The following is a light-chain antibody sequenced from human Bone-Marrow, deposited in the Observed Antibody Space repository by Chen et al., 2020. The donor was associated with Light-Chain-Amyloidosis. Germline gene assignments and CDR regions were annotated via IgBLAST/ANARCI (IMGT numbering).Light chain of an antibody. V-gene: IGKV1-39*01. J-gene: IGKJ1*01. Sequence: DIRLTQSPSSLSASVGDRVTITCRASQNIGTYLNWYQQKSGRAPKLLLSGEYNRQSGVPTRFGGTGSGTDITLIITGLQPEDFAKYYGQQRRTFRTYGQWTKVEVK. CDR1: QNIGTY. CDR3: QQRRTFRT. CDR2: GEY.